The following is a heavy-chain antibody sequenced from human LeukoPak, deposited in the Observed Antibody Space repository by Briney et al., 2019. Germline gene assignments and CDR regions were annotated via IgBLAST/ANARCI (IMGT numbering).Heavy chain of an antibody. Sequence: PGRSLRLSCAASGFTFSSYGMHWVRQAPGKGLEWVAVIWYDGSNKYYADSVKGRFTISRDNSKNTLYLQMNSLRAEDTAVYYCAKVRDMYYDFWSGYSPFDYWGQGTLVTVSS. CDR1: GFTFSSYG. CDR3: AKVRDMYYDFWSGYSPFDY. J-gene: IGHJ4*02. CDR2: IWYDGSNK. V-gene: IGHV3-33*06. D-gene: IGHD3-3*01.